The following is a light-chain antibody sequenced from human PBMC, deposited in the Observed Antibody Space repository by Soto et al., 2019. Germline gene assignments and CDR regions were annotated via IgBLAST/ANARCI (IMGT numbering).Light chain of an antibody. CDR2: WAS. Sequence: DIVMTQSPDSLAVSLGERATINCKSSQSVLYSSNSKNYLAWYQQKPGQPPKLLIYWASTRESGVPDRFSGSGSGADFTLTISSLQAEDVAVYYCKQYSGTPYTFGQGTKLEIK. CDR1: QSVLYSSNSKNY. V-gene: IGKV4-1*01. CDR3: KQYSGTPYT. J-gene: IGKJ2*01.